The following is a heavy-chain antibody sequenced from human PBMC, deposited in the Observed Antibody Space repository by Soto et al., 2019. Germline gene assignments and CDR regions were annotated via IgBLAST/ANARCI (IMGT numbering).Heavy chain of an antibody. V-gene: IGHV4-59*01. CDR3: ARDSDSSSSGFDY. J-gene: IGHJ4*02. Sequence: SETLSLTCTVSGGSISSYYWSWIRQPPGKGLEWIGYIYYSGSTNYNPSLKSRVTISVDTSKNQFSLKLSSVTAADTAVYYCARDSDSSSSGFDYWGQGTLVTVSS. CDR1: GGSISSYY. CDR2: IYYSGST. D-gene: IGHD6-6*01.